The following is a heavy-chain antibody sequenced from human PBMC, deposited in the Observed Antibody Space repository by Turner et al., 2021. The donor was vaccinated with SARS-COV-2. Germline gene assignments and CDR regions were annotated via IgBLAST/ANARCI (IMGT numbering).Heavy chain of an antibody. V-gene: IGHV3-30*04. J-gene: IGHJ6*02. CDR1: GFTFSSYA. CDR2: ISYDGSNK. Sequence: QVQLVESGGGVVPPGRSLRLSCAASGFTFSSYAMHWVRQAPGKGLEWVALISYDGSNKYYADSVKGRFTISRDNSKNTLYLQMNSLRAEDTAVYYCARVRGGSYYYGMDVWGQGTTVTVSS. CDR3: ARVRGGSYYYGMDV. D-gene: IGHD1-26*01.